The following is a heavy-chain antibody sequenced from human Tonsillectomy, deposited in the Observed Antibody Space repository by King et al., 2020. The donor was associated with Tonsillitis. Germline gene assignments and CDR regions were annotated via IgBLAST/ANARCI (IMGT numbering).Heavy chain of an antibody. J-gene: IGHJ6*02. CDR2: IYSGGST. CDR1: GFTVSSNY. Sequence: VQPVESGGGLVQPGGSLRLSCAASGFTVSSNYMSWVRQAPGKGLEWVSVIYSGGSTYYADSVKGRFTISRDNSKNTLYLQMNSLRAEDTAVYYCARERMRIVGATGYYYYYGMDVWGQGTTVTVSS. V-gene: IGHV3-66*01. D-gene: IGHD1-26*01. CDR3: ARERMRIVGATGYYYYYGMDV.